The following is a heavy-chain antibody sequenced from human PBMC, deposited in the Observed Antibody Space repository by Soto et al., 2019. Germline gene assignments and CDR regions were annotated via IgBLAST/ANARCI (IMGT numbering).Heavy chain of an antibody. Sequence: PGGSLRLSCAASGFTFSSYSMNWVRQAPGKGLERVSSISSSGGNIYYADSVKGRFTISRDNSKNTLYLQMNSLRAEDTAVFYCAKFSRRMVVQGDAFDIWGQGTMVTVSS. J-gene: IGHJ3*02. D-gene: IGHD3-10*01. CDR3: AKFSRRMVVQGDAFDI. V-gene: IGHV3-21*04. CDR1: GFTFSSYS. CDR2: ISSSGGNI.